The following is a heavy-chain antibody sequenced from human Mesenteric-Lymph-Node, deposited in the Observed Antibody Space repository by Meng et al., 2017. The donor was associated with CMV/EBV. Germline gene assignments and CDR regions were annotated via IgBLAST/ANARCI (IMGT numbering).Heavy chain of an antibody. CDR3: ARVGEAFDY. CDR2: IYYSGST. CDR1: GGSISSGSL. Sequence: GSLRLSCTVSGGSISSGSLWGWVRQPPGKGLEWIGYIYYSGSTNYNPSLKSRVTISVDTSKNQFSLKLSSVTAADTAVYYCARVGEAFDYWGQGTLVTVSS. J-gene: IGHJ4*02. D-gene: IGHD4-17*01. V-gene: IGHV4-61*01.